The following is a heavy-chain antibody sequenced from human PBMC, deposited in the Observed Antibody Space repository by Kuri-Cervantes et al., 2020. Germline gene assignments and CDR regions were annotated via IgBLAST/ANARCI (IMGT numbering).Heavy chain of an antibody. CDR1: GGSISSSSYY. D-gene: IGHD5-12*01. V-gene: IGHV4-39*01. CDR3: ARRFSGHDSRFDP. J-gene: IGHJ5*02. Sequence: ESLKISCTVSGGSISSSSYYWGWIRQPPGKGLEWIGSIYYSGSTYYNPSLKSRVTISVDTSKNQFSLKLSSVTAADTAVYYCARRFSGHDSRFDPWGQGTLVTVSS. CDR2: IYYSGST.